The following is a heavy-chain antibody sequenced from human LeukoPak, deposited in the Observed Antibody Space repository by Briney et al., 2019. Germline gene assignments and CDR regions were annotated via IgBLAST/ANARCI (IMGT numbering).Heavy chain of an antibody. CDR3: VRSDYYYYYGMDV. CDR2: ISGSGGST. CDR1: GYTFSSYA. J-gene: IGHJ6*04. V-gene: IGHV3-23*01. Sequence: GSLRLSCAASGYTFSSYAMSWVRQAPGKGLEWVSAISGSGGSTYYADSVKGRFTISRDNSKNTLYLQMNSLRAEDTAVYYCVRSDYYYYYGMDVWGKGTTVTVSS.